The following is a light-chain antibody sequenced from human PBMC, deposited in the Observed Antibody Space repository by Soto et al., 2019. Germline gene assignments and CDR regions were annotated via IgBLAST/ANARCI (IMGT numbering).Light chain of an antibody. J-gene: IGKJ5*01. CDR3: QQHHRSSIT. CDR2: DAS. CDR1: QSISSW. V-gene: IGKV1-5*01. Sequence: NEMPQKPCTLAASGGASALGGRRASQSISSWLAWYQQKPGKAPNLLIYDASTLERGVPSRISGTGSGTEFTLAISCLQPDYFATYYCQQHHRSSITVGQGTRLEIK.